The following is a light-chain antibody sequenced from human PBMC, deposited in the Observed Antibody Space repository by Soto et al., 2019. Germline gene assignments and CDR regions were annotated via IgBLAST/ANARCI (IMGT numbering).Light chain of an antibody. V-gene: IGKV1-5*03. Sequence: DIPMTQSPSTLSASVGDRVTITCRASQSISSWLAWYQQKPGKAPKLLIYKASSLESGVPSRFSGSGSGTEFTLTISSLQPDDFATYYCQQYNSNSAFGQGTKVEIK. J-gene: IGKJ1*01. CDR1: QSISSW. CDR3: QQYNSNSA. CDR2: KAS.